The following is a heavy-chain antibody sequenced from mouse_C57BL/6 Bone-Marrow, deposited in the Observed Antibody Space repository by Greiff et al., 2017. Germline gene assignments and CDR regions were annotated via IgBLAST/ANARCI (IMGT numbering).Heavy chain of an antibody. CDR2: IDPANGNT. CDR1: GFNIKNTY. V-gene: IGHV14-3*01. J-gene: IGHJ3*01. D-gene: IGHD2-3*01. CDR3: APSDCYCGWFDY. Sequence: EVKLQESVAELVRPGASVKLSCTASGFNIKNTYMHWVKQRPEQGLEWIGRIDPANGNTKYAPKFQGQVTITADTSSNTAYLQLSSLTSEDTAISYCAPSDCYCGWFDYWGQGTLVTVSA.